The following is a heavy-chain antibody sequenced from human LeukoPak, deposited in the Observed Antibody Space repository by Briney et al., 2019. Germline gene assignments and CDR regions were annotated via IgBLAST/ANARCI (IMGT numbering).Heavy chain of an antibody. V-gene: IGHV3-74*01. Sequence: GGSLRLSCAASGFTLSDYRMHWVRQVPGEGLVWVSRIDPDGSTTNYADSVKGRFTASRDNAKNTLYLQMNSLRAEDTALYYCTRVQAGRSGLMDVWGRGTTVTVSS. CDR1: GFTLSDYR. D-gene: IGHD2-8*02. J-gene: IGHJ6*02. CDR2: IDPDGSTT. CDR3: TRVQAGRSGLMDV.